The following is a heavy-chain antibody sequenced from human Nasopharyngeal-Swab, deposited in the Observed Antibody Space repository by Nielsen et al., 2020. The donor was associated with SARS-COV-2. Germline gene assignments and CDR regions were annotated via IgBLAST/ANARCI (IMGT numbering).Heavy chain of an antibody. D-gene: IGHD2-15*01. J-gene: IGHJ3*01. CDR1: GGSFSGYY. CDR3: ARDGWAKYCSGGSCYLDP. V-gene: IGHV4-34*01. CDR2: IYYSGST. Sequence: SETLSLTCAVYGGSFSGYYWNWIRQPPGKGLEWIGSIYYSGSTYYNPSLKSRVTISVDTSKNQFSLKLSSVTAADTAVYYCARDGWAKYCSGGSCYLDPWGQGTMVTVSS.